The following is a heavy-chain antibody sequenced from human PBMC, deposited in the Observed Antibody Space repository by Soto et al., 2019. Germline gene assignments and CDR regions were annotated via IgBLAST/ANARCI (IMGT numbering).Heavy chain of an antibody. D-gene: IGHD5-12*01. Sequence: SETLSLTCAVSGGSISSSNWWSWVRQPPGKGLERIGEIYHSGSTNYNPSLKSRVTISVDKSKNQFSLKLSSVTAADTAVYYCARARIQVDIVATAIYYYYGMDVWGQGTTVTVSS. CDR2: IYHSGST. J-gene: IGHJ6*02. CDR3: ARARIQVDIVATAIYYYYGMDV. CDR1: GGSISSSNW. V-gene: IGHV4-4*02.